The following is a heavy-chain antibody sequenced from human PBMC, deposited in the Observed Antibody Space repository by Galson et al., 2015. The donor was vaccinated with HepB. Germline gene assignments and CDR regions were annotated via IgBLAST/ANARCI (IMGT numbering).Heavy chain of an antibody. Sequence: SLRLSCAASGFTFSSYAMHWVRQAPGKGLEYVSVISYDGSNKYYADSVKGRFTISRDNSKNTLYLQINSLRVEDRAVYYCARDYWGGSAGWYFDLWGRGTLVTVSS. V-gene: IGHV3-30-3*01. CDR1: GFTFSSYA. J-gene: IGHJ2*01. D-gene: IGHD2-21*01. CDR2: ISYDGSNK. CDR3: ARDYWGGSAGWYFDL.